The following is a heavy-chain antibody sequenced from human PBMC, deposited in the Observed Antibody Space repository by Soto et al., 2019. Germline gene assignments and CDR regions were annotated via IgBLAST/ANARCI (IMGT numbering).Heavy chain of an antibody. D-gene: IGHD2-15*01. J-gene: IGHJ4*02. Sequence: GGSLRLSCAASGFTFSSYAMSWVRQAPGKGLEWVSAISGSGGSTYYADSVKGRFTISRDNSKNTLYLQMNSLRAEDTAVYYCAKDFHRLGYCSGGSCYSSFDYWGQGTLVTVSS. CDR3: AKDFHRLGYCSGGSCYSSFDY. CDR1: GFTFSSYA. V-gene: IGHV3-23*01. CDR2: ISGSGGST.